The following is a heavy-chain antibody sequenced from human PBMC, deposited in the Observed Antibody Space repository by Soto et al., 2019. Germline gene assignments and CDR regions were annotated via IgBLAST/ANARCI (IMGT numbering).Heavy chain of an antibody. CDR3: AQSKDYDFPDPYSSSNYFNP. V-gene: IGHV2-5*02. D-gene: IGHD3-3*01. CDR1: GFSVSTSGVG. CDR2: IYWDGGK. J-gene: IGHJ5*02. Sequence: QITLKESGPTLVKPTQTLTLTCTFSGFSVSTSGVGVGWIRQPPGKALEWLALIYWDGGKRYNPSLETRLTTAKDTSKSQVVFTRSNMDPVDTATYYCAQSKDYDFPDPYSSSNYFNPWGHGTLVTVSS.